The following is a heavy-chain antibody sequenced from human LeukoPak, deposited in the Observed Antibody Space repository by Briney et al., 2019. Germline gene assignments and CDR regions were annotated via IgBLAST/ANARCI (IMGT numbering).Heavy chain of an antibody. CDR2: INPNSGGT. CDR1: GGTFSSYA. J-gene: IGHJ6*02. D-gene: IGHD6-13*01. Sequence: ALVKVSCKASGGTFSSYAISWVRQAPGQGREWMGWINPNSGGTNYAQKFQGRVTMTRDTSISTAYMELSRLRSDDTAVYYCARVLLGIAAAATFYGMDVWGQGTTVTVSS. CDR3: ARVLLGIAAAATFYGMDV. V-gene: IGHV1-2*02.